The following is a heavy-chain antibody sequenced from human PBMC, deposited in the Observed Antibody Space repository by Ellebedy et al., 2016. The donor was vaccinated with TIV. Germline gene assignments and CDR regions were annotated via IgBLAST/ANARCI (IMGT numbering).Heavy chain of an antibody. J-gene: IGHJ6*02. Sequence: ASVKVSCXASGYTFTSYAMHWVRQAPGQRLEWMGWINAGNGNTKYSQKFQGRVTITADESTSTAYMELSSLRSEDTAVYYCARAPNPPLGELSLFYYYYYGMDVWGQGTTVTVSS. V-gene: IGHV1-3*01. CDR3: ARAPNPPLGELSLFYYYYYGMDV. CDR1: GYTFTSYA. D-gene: IGHD3-16*02. CDR2: INAGNGNT.